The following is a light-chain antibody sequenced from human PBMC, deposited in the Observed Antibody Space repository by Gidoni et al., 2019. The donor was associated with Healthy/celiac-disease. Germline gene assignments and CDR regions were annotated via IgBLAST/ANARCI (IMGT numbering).Light chain of an antibody. CDR3: QQHNNWPPYT. CDR2: AAS. J-gene: IGKJ2*01. CDR1: QSVSSY. Sequence: ETVLTPSPATLSVSPGERATLSCRASQSVSSYLAWYHQKPGQAPRLLIYAASTRATGIPARFSGSGSGTDFTLTISSLQPEDFAVYYCQQHNNWPPYTFGQXTKLEIK. V-gene: IGKV3-11*01.